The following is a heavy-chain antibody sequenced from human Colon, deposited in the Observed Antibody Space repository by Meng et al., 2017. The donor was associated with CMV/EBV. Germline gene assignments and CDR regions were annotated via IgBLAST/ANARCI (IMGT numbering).Heavy chain of an antibody. J-gene: IGHJ4*02. CDR1: GDTSSPYT. Sequence: SVKVSCKAFGDTSSPYTINWVRLAPGQGLEWMGRIRPTLGISSDTQKFHDRVTISADKSTSTTYLELGSLRSDDTAMYYCVRTLRNFWGGHSSADYWGQGTLVTVSS. V-gene: IGHV1-69*02. CDR2: IRPTLGIS. CDR3: VRTLRNFWGGHSSADY. D-gene: IGHD3-3*01.